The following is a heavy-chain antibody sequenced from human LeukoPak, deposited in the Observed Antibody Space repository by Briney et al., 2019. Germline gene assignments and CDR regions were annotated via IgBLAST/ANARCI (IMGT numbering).Heavy chain of an antibody. CDR1: GFTFGDYA. CDR3: TRVGLRVLRYFDWLLSGFDY. Sequence: GTLRLSCTASGFTFGDYAMSWFRQAPGKGLEWVGFIRSKAYGGTTEYAASVKGRFTISRDDSKSIAYLQMNSLKTEDTAVYYCTRVGLRVLRYFDWLLSGFDYWGQGTLVTVSS. CDR2: IRSKAYGGTT. J-gene: IGHJ4*02. D-gene: IGHD3-9*01. V-gene: IGHV3-49*03.